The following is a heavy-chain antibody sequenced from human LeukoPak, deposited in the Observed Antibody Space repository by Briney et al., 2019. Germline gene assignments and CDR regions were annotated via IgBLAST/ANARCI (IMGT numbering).Heavy chain of an antibody. V-gene: IGHV1-46*01. CDR1: GYTFTNYA. Sequence: ASVKVSCKASGYTFTNYAMNWVRQAPGEGLEWMGIINPTGGSTSYAQKFQGRVTMTRDTSTSTVYMELSSLRSEDTAAYYCARDHYHKIHSVMVTAPDYWGQGTLVIVSS. J-gene: IGHJ4*02. CDR2: INPTGGST. D-gene: IGHD2-21*02. CDR3: ARDHYHKIHSVMVTAPDY.